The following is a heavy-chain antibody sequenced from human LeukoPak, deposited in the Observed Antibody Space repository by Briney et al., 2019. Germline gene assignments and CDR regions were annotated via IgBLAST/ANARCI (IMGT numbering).Heavy chain of an antibody. Sequence: TGGSLRLSCAVSGFTFSSYEMNWVRQAPGKGLEWVSYISSSGSTIYYVDSVKGRFTISRDNAKNSLSLQMNSLRAEDTAVYYCARRYYYDSSGSNFDYWGQGTLVTVSS. J-gene: IGHJ4*02. D-gene: IGHD3-22*01. V-gene: IGHV3-48*03. CDR3: ARRYYYDSSGSNFDY. CDR1: GFTFSSYE. CDR2: ISSSGSTI.